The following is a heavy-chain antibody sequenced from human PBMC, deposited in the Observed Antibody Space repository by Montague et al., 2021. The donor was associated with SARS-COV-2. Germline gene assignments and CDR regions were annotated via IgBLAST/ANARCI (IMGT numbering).Heavy chain of an antibody. V-gene: IGHV4-39*01. CDR3: ARLQCFHEGNGWVDFDN. CDR2: THYSGTT. D-gene: IGHD6-19*01. Sequence: SETLSLTCSVSGGSFSTPNAYWGWIRQSPGKGLEWLGPTHYSGTTDHNASLKSRIILFIDTSKDQLSLKLTSVTAADTGLYFCARLQCFHEGNGWVDFDNWGPGILVTVSS. CDR1: GGSFSTPNAY. J-gene: IGHJ4*02.